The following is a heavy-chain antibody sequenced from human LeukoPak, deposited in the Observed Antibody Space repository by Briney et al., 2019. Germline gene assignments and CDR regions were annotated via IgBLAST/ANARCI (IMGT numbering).Heavy chain of an antibody. Sequence: SETLSLTCTVSGGSISSYYWSWIRQPPGKGLEWIGYIHYSGSTNYNPSLKSRVTISVDTSKNRFSLKLSSVTAADTAVYYCARARGSPPGYWYFGLWGRGTLVTVSS. V-gene: IGHV4-59*01. CDR3: ARARGSPPGYWYFGL. D-gene: IGHD1-26*01. CDR1: GGSISSYY. J-gene: IGHJ2*01. CDR2: IHYSGST.